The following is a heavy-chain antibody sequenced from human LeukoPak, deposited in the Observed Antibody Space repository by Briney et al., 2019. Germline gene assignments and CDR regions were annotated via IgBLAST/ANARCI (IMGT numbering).Heavy chain of an antibody. CDR2: IYYSGIT. CDR3: ARRGGSYYSDY. Sequence: PSETLSLTCTVSGGSISSSSYYWGWIRQPPGKGLAWIGSIYYSGITYYNPSLKSRVTISVDTSKNQFSLKLSSVTAADTAVYYCARRGGSYYSDYWGQGTLVTVSS. V-gene: IGHV4-39*01. D-gene: IGHD1-26*01. J-gene: IGHJ4*02. CDR1: GGSISSSSYY.